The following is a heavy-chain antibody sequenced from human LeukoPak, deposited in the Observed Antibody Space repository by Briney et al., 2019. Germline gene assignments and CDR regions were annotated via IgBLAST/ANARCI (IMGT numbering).Heavy chain of an antibody. CDR3: ARGQQWLVRGYYFDY. CDR1: GFTFSSYW. D-gene: IGHD6-19*01. V-gene: IGHV3-7*01. Sequence: GGSLRLSCAASGFTFSSYWMSWVRQAPGKGLEWVANIKQDGSEKYYVDSVKGRFTISRDNAKNSLYLQMNSLRAEDTAVYYCARGQQWLVRGYYFDYWGQGTLVTVSP. CDR2: IKQDGSEK. J-gene: IGHJ4*02.